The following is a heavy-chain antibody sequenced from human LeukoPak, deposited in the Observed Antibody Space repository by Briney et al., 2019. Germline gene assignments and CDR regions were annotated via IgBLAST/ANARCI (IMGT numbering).Heavy chain of an antibody. CDR2: IYPGESDI. D-gene: IGHD5-18*01. V-gene: IGHV5-51*01. Sequence: GESLKISCKGSGYSFTRYWIGWVRRMPGKGLEWMGIIYPGESDIRYSPSFQGQVTISADKSISTAYLQWSSLKASDTAMYYCARHLRRGYSRPFDYWGQGTLVTVSS. CDR3: ARHLRRGYSRPFDY. CDR1: GYSFTRYW. J-gene: IGHJ4*02.